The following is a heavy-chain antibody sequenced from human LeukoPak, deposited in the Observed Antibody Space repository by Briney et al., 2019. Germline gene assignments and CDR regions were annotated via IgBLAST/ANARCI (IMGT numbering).Heavy chain of an antibody. CDR2: ISWNSGSI. V-gene: IGHV3-9*01. Sequence: GRSLRLSCAASGFTFDDYAMHWVRQAPGKGLEWVSGISWNSGSIGYADSVKGRFTISRDNAKNSLYLEMNSLRAEDTALYYCAKGGAVTSNLFDFWGQGTLGTVSS. D-gene: IGHD4-17*01. J-gene: IGHJ4*02. CDR3: AKGGAVTSNLFDF. CDR1: GFTFDDYA.